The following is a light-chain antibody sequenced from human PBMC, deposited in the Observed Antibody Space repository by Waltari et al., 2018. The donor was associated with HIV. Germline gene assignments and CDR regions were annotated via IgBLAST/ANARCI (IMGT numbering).Light chain of an antibody. CDR1: QSLLHSYGYNY. Sequence: DIELTQSPVSLPVSPGEPASISCRSGQSLLHSYGYNYLDWYVQKPGQSPPLLFYLGSNRASGVPDRFSASGSGTHFTLDISRVEAEDVGVYYCMQALQTWTFGQGTKVEIK. J-gene: IGKJ1*01. V-gene: IGKV2-28*01. CDR2: LGS. CDR3: MQALQTWT.